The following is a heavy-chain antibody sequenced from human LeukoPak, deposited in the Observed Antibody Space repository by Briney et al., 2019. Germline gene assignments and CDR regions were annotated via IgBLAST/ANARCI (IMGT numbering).Heavy chain of an antibody. V-gene: IGHV3-30*19. CDR2: ISYDGSNK. J-gene: IGHJ4*02. Sequence: PGGSLRLSCAASGFTFSSYGMHWVRQAPGKGLEWVAVISYDGSNKYYADSVKGRFTISRDNSKNTLYLQMNSLRAEDTAVYYCARDAESDYSTLGLDYWGQGTLVTVSS. CDR3: ARDAESDYSTLGLDY. CDR1: GFTFSSYG. D-gene: IGHD4-11*01.